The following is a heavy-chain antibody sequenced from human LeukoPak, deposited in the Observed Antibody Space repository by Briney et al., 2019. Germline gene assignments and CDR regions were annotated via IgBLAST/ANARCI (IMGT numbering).Heavy chain of an antibody. Sequence: GESLQISCKGSGYRFTSYWIGWVRPLPGKGLEWMGIIYPGDSDTRYSPSFQGQVTISADKSISNAYLQWSSLKASDTAMYYCARLRATDVPDIDYWGQGTLVTVSS. J-gene: IGHJ4*02. CDR3: ARLRATDVPDIDY. V-gene: IGHV5-51*01. CDR2: IYPGDSDT. D-gene: IGHD1-26*01. CDR1: GYRFTSYW.